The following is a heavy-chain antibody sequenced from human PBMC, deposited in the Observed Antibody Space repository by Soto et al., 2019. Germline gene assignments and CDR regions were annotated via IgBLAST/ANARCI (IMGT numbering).Heavy chain of an antibody. CDR3: ARARSAAGTGWFDP. J-gene: IGHJ5*02. Sequence: QVQLVQSGAEVKKPGASVKVSCKASGYTFTSYDINWVRQATGQGLEWMGWMNHNSGNTGYAQKFQGRVTMTRNTSISTSYMELSSLRSEDTAVYYCARARSAAGTGWFDPWGQGTLVTVSS. CDR1: GYTFTSYD. CDR2: MNHNSGNT. V-gene: IGHV1-8*01. D-gene: IGHD6-13*01.